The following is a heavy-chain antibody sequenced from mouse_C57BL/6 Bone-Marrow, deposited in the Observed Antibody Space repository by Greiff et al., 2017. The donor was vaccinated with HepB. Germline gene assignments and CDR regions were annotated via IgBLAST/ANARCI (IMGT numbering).Heavy chain of an antibody. CDR3: ARGGYAMDY. CDR2: ISSGGSYT. CDR1: GFTFSSYG. V-gene: IGHV5-6*01. J-gene: IGHJ4*01. Sequence: EVQVVESGGDLVKPGGSLKLSCAASGFTFSSYGMSWVRQTPDKRLEWVATISSGGSYTYYPDSVKGRFTISRDNAKNTLYLQMSSLKSEDTAMYYCARGGYAMDYGGQGTSVTVSS.